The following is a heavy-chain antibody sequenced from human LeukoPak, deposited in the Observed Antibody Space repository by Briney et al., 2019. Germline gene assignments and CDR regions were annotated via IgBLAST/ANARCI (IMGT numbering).Heavy chain of an antibody. Sequence: SETLSLTCTVSGDSVGSNTYYWSWIRQPPGKGLEWIGYIYYSGSTNYNPSLKSRVTISVDTSKNQFSLKLSSVTAADTAVYYCARHSDSSGWSGGDDPWGQGTLVTVSS. CDR3: ARHSDSSGWSGGDDP. J-gene: IGHJ5*02. CDR2: IYYSGST. V-gene: IGHV4-61*01. CDR1: GDSVGSNTYY. D-gene: IGHD6-19*01.